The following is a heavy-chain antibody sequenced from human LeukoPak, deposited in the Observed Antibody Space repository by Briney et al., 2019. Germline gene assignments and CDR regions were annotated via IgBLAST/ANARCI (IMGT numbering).Heavy chain of an antibody. CDR1: GYTLTSYY. CDR2: INPSGGST. CDR3: AREGYYDSS. V-gene: IGHV1-46*01. Sequence: ASVKVSCKASGYTLTSYYMHWVRHAPGQGIEWKGIINPSGGSTSYAQKFQGRVTMTRDMSTSTVYKELSSLRSEDTAVYYCAREGYYDSSWVQGTLVTVSS. J-gene: IGHJ4*02. D-gene: IGHD3-22*01.